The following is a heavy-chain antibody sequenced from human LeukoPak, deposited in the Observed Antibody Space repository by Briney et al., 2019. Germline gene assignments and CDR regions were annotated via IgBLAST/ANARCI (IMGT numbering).Heavy chain of an antibody. CDR1: GFTFSSYA. J-gene: IGHJ4*02. V-gene: IGHV3-23*01. Sequence: PGGSLRLSCAASGFTFSSYAMSWVRQAPGKGLEWVSAISGSGGSTYYADSVKGRFTISRDNSKNTLYLQMNSLRAEDTAVYYCAKDHGRLMVYGGIYYFDYWGQGTLVTVSS. CDR2: ISGSGGST. CDR3: AKDHGRLMVYGGIYYFDY. D-gene: IGHD2-8*01.